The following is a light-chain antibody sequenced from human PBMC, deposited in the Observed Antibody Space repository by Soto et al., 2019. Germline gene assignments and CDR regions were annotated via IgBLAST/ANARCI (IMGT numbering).Light chain of an antibody. CDR1: SSDVCGYNY. J-gene: IGLJ1*01. Sequence: QPVLTQPASVSGSPGRSITISCTGTSSDVCGYNYVSWYQQHPGKAPKLMIYDVSNRPSGVSNRFSGSKSGNTASLTISGLQAEDEADYYCSSYTSSSTLVFGTG. CDR3: SSYTSSSTLV. V-gene: IGLV2-14*01. CDR2: DVS.